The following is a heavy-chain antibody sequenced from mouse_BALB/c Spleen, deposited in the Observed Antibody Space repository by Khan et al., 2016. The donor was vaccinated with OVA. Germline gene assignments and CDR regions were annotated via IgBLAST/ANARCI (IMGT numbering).Heavy chain of an antibody. CDR2: ISYSGST. J-gene: IGHJ3*01. CDR1: GYSITSDYA. V-gene: IGHV3-2*02. CDR3: ARWFAY. Sequence: EVQLLESGPGLVKPSQSLSLTCTVTGYSITSDYAWNWIRPFPGNKLEWMGYISYSGSTSYHPSLKRRISITRETSKNQFFLQLNSVTTEDTATYYCARWFAYWGQGTLVTVSA.